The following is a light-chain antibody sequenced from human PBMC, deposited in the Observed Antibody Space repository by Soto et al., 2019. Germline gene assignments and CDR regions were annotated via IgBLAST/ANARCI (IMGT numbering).Light chain of an antibody. CDR1: QSVSGD. CDR2: GAS. J-gene: IGKJ4*01. CDR3: QQYNNWPLT. Sequence: EIVMTQSPATLSVSLGERATLSCRASQSVSGDLAWYHQRPGQAPRLLVSGASTRATGIPARFSGSGSGTEFTLTISSLQSEDFGVYYCQQYNNWPLTFGGGTKVVIK. V-gene: IGKV3-15*01.